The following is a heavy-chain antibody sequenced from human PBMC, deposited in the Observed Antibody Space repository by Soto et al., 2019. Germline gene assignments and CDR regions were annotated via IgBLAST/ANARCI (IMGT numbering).Heavy chain of an antibody. CDR3: ARRYSSGWHTL. CDR1: GGSISSSGFY. V-gene: IGHV4-39*01. D-gene: IGHD6-19*01. CDR2: IHYSGST. Sequence: SETLSLTCTVSGGSISSSGFYWGWVRQPPGKGLEWIGSIHYSGSTYYTASLKSRVTISVDTSKNQFSLKLSPVTAADTAVYYCARRYSSGWHTLWGQGTLVTVSS. J-gene: IGHJ4*02.